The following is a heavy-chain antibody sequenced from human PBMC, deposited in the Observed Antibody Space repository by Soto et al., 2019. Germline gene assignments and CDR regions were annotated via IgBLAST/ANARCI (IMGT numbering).Heavy chain of an antibody. J-gene: IGHJ5*02. CDR1: GFTFSNYG. Sequence: QVQVVESGGGVVQPGRSLRLSCAASGFTFSNYGMHWVRQAPGKGLEWVAVISYDGRNKYYADSVKGRFTISRDNPGNTLFLQLNSLRPEDTAMYFCAKYSDYGEHGDWFDPWGQATLVTVSS. V-gene: IGHV3-30*18. CDR3: AKYSDYGEHGDWFDP. CDR2: ISYDGRNK. D-gene: IGHD4-17*01.